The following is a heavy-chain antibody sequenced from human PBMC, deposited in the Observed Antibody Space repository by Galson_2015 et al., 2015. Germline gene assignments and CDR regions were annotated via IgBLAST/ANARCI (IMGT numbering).Heavy chain of an antibody. CDR2: IIPIFGTA. V-gene: IGHV1-69*06. D-gene: IGHD3-10*01. J-gene: IGHJ4*02. CDR1: GGTFSRYA. CDR3: ARASQDCITPNCPYNY. Sequence: SVKVSCKASGGTFSRYALSWVRQAPGQGLEWMGGIIPIFGTANYAQKFQGRVTITADTSTSAAYIEVRSLRSEDSAMYYCARASQDCITPNCPYNYWGQGTLVTVSS.